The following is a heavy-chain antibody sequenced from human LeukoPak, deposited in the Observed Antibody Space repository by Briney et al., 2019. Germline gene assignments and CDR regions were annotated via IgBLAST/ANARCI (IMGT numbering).Heavy chain of an antibody. V-gene: IGHV3-23*01. CDR1: GITLSNYG. J-gene: IGHJ4*02. D-gene: IGHD3-22*01. CDR3: AKRGVVIRVILVGFHKEPYYFDS. Sequence: PGGSLRLSCAVSGITLSNYGMSWVRQVPGKGLEWVAGISGSGGGTKYADSVKGRFTISRDNPKNTLFLQMNNLRAEDTAVYFCAKRGVVIRVILVGFHKEPYYFDSWGQGALVTVSS. CDR2: ISGSGGGT.